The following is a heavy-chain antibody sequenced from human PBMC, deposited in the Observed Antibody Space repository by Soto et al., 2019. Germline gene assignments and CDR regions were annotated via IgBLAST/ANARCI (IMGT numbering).Heavy chain of an antibody. CDR1: GFTFSSYG. CDR2: IIYDGSTK. V-gene: IGHV3-30*18. Sequence: ESGGGVVQPGRSLRLSCAASGFTFSSYGMHWVRQAPGKGLEWVAVIIYDGSTKYYADSVKGRFTISRDNSKSTLYLQMNSLRAEDTAVYYCAKDRMGAGVRGYFDYWGQGTLVTVSS. J-gene: IGHJ4*02. D-gene: IGHD3-10*01. CDR3: AKDRMGAGVRGYFDY.